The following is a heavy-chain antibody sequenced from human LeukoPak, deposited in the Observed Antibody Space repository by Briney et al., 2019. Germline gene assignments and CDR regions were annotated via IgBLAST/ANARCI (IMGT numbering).Heavy chain of an antibody. Sequence: ASVKVSCKASGYTFTSYGISWVRQAPGQGLEWMGWISAYNGNTNYAQKLQGRVTMTTDTSTSTAYMELRSLRSDDTALYYCARDQGGSYLGNRFFDYWGQGTLVTGSS. V-gene: IGHV1-18*01. CDR2: ISAYNGNT. CDR3: ARDQGGSYLGNRFFDY. CDR1: GYTFTSYG. J-gene: IGHJ4*02. D-gene: IGHD1-26*01.